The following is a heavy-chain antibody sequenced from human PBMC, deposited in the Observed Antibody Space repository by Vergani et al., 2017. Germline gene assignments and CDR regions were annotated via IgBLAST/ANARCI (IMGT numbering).Heavy chain of an antibody. CDR1: GFTFSSYA. CDR3: AKDGATGSYDY. D-gene: IGHD1-26*01. J-gene: IGHJ4*02. CDR2: ISGSGSST. V-gene: IGHV3-23*01. Sequence: EVQLLESGGGLVQPGGSLRLSCAAFGFTFSSYAISWVRQAPGKGMEWVSAISGSGSSTFYADSVQGRFTISRDNTKNTLYLQMNSLRAEDTAVYDCAKDGATGSYDYWGQGTLVVFSS.